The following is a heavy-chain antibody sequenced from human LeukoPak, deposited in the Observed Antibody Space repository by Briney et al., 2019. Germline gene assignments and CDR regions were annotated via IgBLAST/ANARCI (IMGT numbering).Heavy chain of an antibody. J-gene: IGHJ6*03. Sequence: PSETLSLTCTVSGGSISSYYWSWIRQPAGKGLEWIGRIYTSGSTNYIPSLKSRVTMSVDTSKNQFSLKLSSVTAADTAVYYCARESITMVRGALLYYYMDVWGKGTTVTISS. V-gene: IGHV4-4*07. CDR3: ARESITMVRGALLYYYMDV. CDR2: IYTSGST. D-gene: IGHD3-10*01. CDR1: GGSISSYY.